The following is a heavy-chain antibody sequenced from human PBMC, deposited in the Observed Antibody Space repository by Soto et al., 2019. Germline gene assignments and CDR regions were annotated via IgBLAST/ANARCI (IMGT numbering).Heavy chain of an antibody. V-gene: IGHV3-33*01. CDR3: ARAVPAAKGWLDS. D-gene: IGHD2-2*01. Sequence: QVELVESGGGVVQPGGSLRLACAASGFTFSRYGMHWVRQAPGKGLEWVAVIWFDGSKEFYAASVEGRFTISRDNSKNMVYLEMNSPRDVDTAVYYCARAVPAAKGWLDSWGQGTLVTVSS. J-gene: IGHJ5*01. CDR1: GFTFSRYG. CDR2: IWFDGSKE.